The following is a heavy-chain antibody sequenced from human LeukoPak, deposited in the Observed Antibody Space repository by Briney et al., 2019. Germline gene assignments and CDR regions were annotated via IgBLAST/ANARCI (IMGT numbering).Heavy chain of an antibody. CDR3: ARSIVGAYSFDY. Sequence: GGSLRLSCAASGFTFSTYSMSWVRQAPGKGLEWVSSISASGGSTYYADSVKGRFTISRDNSKNTLFLQMNSLRAEDTAVYYCARSIVGAYSFDYWGQGTLVTVSS. CDR2: ISASGGST. CDR1: GFTFSTYS. J-gene: IGHJ4*02. V-gene: IGHV3-23*01. D-gene: IGHD1-26*01.